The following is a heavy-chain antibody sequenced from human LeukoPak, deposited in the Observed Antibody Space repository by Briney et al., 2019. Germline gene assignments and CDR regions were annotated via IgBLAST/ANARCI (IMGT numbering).Heavy chain of an antibody. CDR1: GGSIGSTRYY. V-gene: IGHV4-39*07. CDR2: ISYSGST. J-gene: IGHJ4*02. D-gene: IGHD3-22*01. Sequence: SETLSLTCTVSGGSIGSTRYYWGWIRQPPGKGLEWIGSISYSGSTHYNPSLQSRFTISVDTSKNQFSLKVTSVTASDTAIYYCAKGYYYDTSGFDPYFGNWGQGALVTVSS. CDR3: AKGYYYDTSGFDPYFGN.